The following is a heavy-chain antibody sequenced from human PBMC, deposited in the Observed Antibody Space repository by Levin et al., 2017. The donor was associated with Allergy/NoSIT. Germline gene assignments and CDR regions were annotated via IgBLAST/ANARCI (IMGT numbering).Heavy chain of an antibody. Sequence: PGESLKISCAASGFTFNSFGMSWVRQRPGKGLEWVSGISGGGGSTYYADSVKGRFTISRDNSKNTLFLLMDSLRAEDTAVYYCTKGATGSTSRWFDPWGQGTLVTVSS. CDR2: ISGGGGST. CDR1: GFTFNSFG. CDR3: TKGATGSTSRWFDP. V-gene: IGHV3-23*01. D-gene: IGHD1-7*01. J-gene: IGHJ5*02.